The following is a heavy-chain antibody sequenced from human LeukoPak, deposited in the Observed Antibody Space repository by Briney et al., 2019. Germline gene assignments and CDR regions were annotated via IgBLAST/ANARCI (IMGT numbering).Heavy chain of an antibody. Sequence: GGSLRLSCVASGFAFSGYEMTWVRQAPGRGLEWVSYINFSGEMIYYADSVKGRFTISRDNAKNSLYLQMNSLRAEDTAVYYCATNYGSGSGYWGQGTLVTVSS. J-gene: IGHJ4*02. D-gene: IGHD3-10*01. CDR3: ATNYGSGSGY. CDR2: INFSGEMI. CDR1: GFAFSGYE. V-gene: IGHV3-48*03.